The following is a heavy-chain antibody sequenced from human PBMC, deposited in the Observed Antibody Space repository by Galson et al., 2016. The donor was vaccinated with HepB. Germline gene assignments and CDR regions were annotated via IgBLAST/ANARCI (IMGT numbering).Heavy chain of an antibody. V-gene: IGHV1-3*01. CDR1: GYTFTSYA. J-gene: IGHJ4*02. D-gene: IGHD4-11*01. Sequence: SVKVSCKASGYTFTSYAVHWVRQAPGQRLEWMGWINAGNGNTKYSQKFQGRVSITRDTSASTTYMGLSSLRSEDTAVYYCARDVQFRFDYWGQGTLVTVSS. CDR3: ARDVQFRFDY. CDR2: INAGNGNT.